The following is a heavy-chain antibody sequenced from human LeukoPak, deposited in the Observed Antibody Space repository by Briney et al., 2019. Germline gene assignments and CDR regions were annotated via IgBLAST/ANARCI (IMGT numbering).Heavy chain of an antibody. CDR2: IYSGGST. D-gene: IGHD6-19*01. Sequence: GGSLRLSCAASGFTVSSNYMSWVRQAPGKGLGWVSVIYSGGSTYYADSVKGRFTISRDNSKNTLYLQMNSLRAEDTAVYYCARSRQWLANYFDYWGQGTLVTVSS. CDR3: ARSRQWLANYFDY. J-gene: IGHJ4*02. CDR1: GFTVSSNY. V-gene: IGHV3-53*05.